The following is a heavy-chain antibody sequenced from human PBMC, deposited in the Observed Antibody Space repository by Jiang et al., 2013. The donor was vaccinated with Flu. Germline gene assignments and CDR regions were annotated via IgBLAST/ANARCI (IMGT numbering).Heavy chain of an antibody. Sequence: NSNGDTIHYADSLRGRFTISRDNAQSTLFLQMNSLRADDTALYYCARAQPRQTTRGPFDHWGQGTCSPSPQ. CDR2: NSNGDTI. J-gene: IGHJ4*02. CDR3: ARAQPRQTTRGPFDH. V-gene: IGHV3-74*01. D-gene: IGHD1-1*01.